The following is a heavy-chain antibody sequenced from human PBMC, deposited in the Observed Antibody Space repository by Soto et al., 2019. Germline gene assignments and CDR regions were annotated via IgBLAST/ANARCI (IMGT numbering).Heavy chain of an antibody. J-gene: IGHJ3*02. CDR1: GFTFSSYG. Sequence: GGSLRLSCAASGFTFSSYGMHWVRQAPGKGLEWVAVISYDGSNKYYADSVKGRFTISRDNSKNTLYLQMNSLRAEDTAVYYCAKVGYCSGGSYQQTGLWDAFDISGQGTIDIVSS. V-gene: IGHV3-30*18. D-gene: IGHD2-15*01. CDR3: AKVGYCSGGSYQQTGLWDAFDI. CDR2: ISYDGSNK.